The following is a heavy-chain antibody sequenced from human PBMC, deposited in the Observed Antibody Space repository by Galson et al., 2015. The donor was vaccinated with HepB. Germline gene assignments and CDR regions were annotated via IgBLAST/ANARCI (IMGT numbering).Heavy chain of an antibody. CDR1: GFTVSSNY. CDR2: IYSGGST. V-gene: IGHV3-53*01. D-gene: IGHD6-19*01. Sequence: SLRLSCAASGFTVSSNYMSWVRQAPGKGLEWVSVIYSGGSTYYADSVKGRFTISRDNSKNTLYLQMNSLRAEDTAVYYCARGGGSGWTAFDYWGQGTLVTVSS. CDR3: ARGGGSGWTAFDY. J-gene: IGHJ4*02.